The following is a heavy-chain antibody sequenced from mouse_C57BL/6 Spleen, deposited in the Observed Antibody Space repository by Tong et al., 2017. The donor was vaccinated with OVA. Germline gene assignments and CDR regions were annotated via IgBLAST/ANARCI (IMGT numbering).Heavy chain of an antibody. D-gene: IGHD2-4*01. CDR2: ISDGGSYT. Sequence: EVQLQESGGDLVKPGGSLKLSCAASGFTFSSYGMSWVRQTPDKRLEWVATISDGGSYTYYPDSVKGRFTISRDNAKNTMYLQMSSLKSEDTAMNYCAGVSSVITTRFAYWGQGTLVTVSA. J-gene: IGHJ3*01. CDR3: AGVSSVITTRFAY. V-gene: IGHV5-6*01. CDR1: GFTFSSYG.